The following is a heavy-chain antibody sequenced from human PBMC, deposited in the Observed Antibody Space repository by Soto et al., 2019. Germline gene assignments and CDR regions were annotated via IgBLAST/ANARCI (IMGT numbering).Heavy chain of an antibody. D-gene: IGHD3-16*01. CDR3: AKWGEVSHNPGGNYYYGMDV. Sequence: QVQLVESGGGVVQPGTSLRLSCAASGFTFGNYGMHWVRQPPGKGLEWMSSILYDADSVKGRFTISRDGSKNTLYPQMDSLRPEDTAVYYCAKWGEVSHNPGGNYYYGMDVWGQGTTVTVSS. CDR2: ILYD. V-gene: IGHV3-30*18. CDR1: GFTFGNYG. J-gene: IGHJ6*02.